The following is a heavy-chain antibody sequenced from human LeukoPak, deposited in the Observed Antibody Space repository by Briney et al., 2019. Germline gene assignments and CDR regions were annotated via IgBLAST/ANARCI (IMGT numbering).Heavy chain of an antibody. CDR1: GYIFTHYY. CDR2: INPNGNAA. CDR3: AKAMDTSMVPDLNY. J-gene: IGHJ4*02. Sequence: ASVKVSCKTSGYIFTHYYIQWVRQAPGQGPEWMGWINPNGNAARYAQRFQGRVTMTTDSSIDTAYMELSSLTSDDTAIYYCAKAMDTSMVPDLNYWGQGTLVTVSS. V-gene: IGHV1-2*02. D-gene: IGHD5-18*01.